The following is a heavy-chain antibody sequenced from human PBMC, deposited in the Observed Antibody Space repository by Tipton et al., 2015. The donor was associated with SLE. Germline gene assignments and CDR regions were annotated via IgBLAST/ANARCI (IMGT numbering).Heavy chain of an antibody. D-gene: IGHD1-26*01. CDR3: ARDRVREYFDY. J-gene: IGHJ4*02. CDR1: GFTFSRYW. V-gene: IGHV3-7*01. CDR2: IKQDGSGR. Sequence: SLRLSCAASGFTFSRYWMSWVRQAPGKGLEWVANIKQDGSGRYYVDSVKGRFTISRDNPMNSLYLQMNSLRAEDTAVYYCARDRVREYFDYWGQGTLVTVSS.